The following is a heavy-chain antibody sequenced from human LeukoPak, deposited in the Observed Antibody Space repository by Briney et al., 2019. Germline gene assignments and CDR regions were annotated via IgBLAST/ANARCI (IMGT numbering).Heavy chain of an antibody. CDR3: AKDILLGGTVGDAFDI. Sequence: PSQTLSLTCIVSGGSISSGSYYWSWIRQPAGKGLECIGRIYASGSTNFNPSLKSRITISVDTSKNQFSLKLSSVTAEDTALYYCAKDILLGGTVGDAFDIWGQGTMVTVSS. J-gene: IGHJ3*02. CDR1: GGSISSGSYY. CDR2: IYASGST. D-gene: IGHD1-26*01. V-gene: IGHV4-61*02.